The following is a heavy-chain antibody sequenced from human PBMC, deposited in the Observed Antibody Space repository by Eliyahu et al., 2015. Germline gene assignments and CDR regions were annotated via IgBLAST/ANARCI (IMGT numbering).Heavy chain of an antibody. CDR1: GYTFTSYY. CDR2: INPSGGST. D-gene: IGHD7-27*01. Sequence: QVQLVQSGAEVKKPGASVKVSCKASGYTFTSYYMHWVRQAPGQGLEWMGIINPSGGSTSYAQKFQGRVTMTRDTSTSTVYMELSSLRSEDTAVYYCARDIIRLPSRSGAFDIWGQGTMVTVSS. J-gene: IGHJ3*02. CDR3: ARDIIRLPSRSGAFDI. V-gene: IGHV1-46*01.